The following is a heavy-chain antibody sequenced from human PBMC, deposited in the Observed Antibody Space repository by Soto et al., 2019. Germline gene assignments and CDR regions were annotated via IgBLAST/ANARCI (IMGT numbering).Heavy chain of an antibody. D-gene: IGHD3-22*01. V-gene: IGHV3-66*01. Sequence: EVQLVESGGGLVQPGGSLRLSCAASGFTVSRNYMSWVRQAPGKGLEWVSVIYSGGSTYYADSVKDRFTISRDNSKNTLYIQMNSLRAEDTAVYYCARDSSGYYLLDYWGQGTLVTVSS. CDR2: IYSGGST. J-gene: IGHJ4*02. CDR3: ARDSSGYYLLDY. CDR1: GFTVSRNY.